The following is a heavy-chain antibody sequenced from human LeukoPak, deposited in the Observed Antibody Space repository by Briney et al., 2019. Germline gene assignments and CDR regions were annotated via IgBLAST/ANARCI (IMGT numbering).Heavy chain of an antibody. J-gene: IGHJ3*02. CDR2: IIPIFGTA. CDR1: GGTFSSYA. Sequence: SVKVSCKASGGTFSSYAISWVRQAPGQGLEWMGGIIPIFGTANYAQKFQGRVTITTDESTSTAYMELSSLRSEDTAVYYCGRVRVVVPAAIPYDAFDIWGQGTMVTVSS. D-gene: IGHD2-2*02. V-gene: IGHV1-69*05. CDR3: GRVRVVVPAAIPYDAFDI.